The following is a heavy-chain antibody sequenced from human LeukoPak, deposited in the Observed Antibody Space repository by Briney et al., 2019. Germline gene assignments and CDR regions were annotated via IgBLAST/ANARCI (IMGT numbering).Heavy chain of an antibody. V-gene: IGHV3-33*06. CDR1: GFTFSSYG. D-gene: IGHD6-19*01. J-gene: IGHJ6*03. CDR3: AKRAGAVAGKVGYYYYMDV. CDR2: IWYDGSNK. Sequence: GGSPRLSCAASGFTFSSYGMHWVRQAPGKGLEWVAVIWYDGSNKYYADSVKGRFTISRDNSKNTLYLQMNSLRAEDTAVYYCAKRAGAVAGKVGYYYYMDVWGKGTTVTVSS.